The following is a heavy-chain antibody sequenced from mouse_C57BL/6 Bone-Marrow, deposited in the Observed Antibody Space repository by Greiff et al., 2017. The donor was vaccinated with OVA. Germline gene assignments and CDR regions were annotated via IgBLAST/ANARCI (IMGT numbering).Heavy chain of an antibody. CDR2: IDPHSGGP. J-gene: IGHJ1*03. CDR1: GYTFTSYW. CDR3: ARETTVVARYFDV. V-gene: IGHV1-72*01. Sequence: QVQLQQPGAELVKPGASVKLSCKASGYTFTSYWMHWVKQRPGRGLEWIGRIDPHSGGPKYNEKFKSKATLTVDKPSSTAYRQLSSLTSEDSAVYYCARETTVVARYFDVWGTGTTVTVSS. D-gene: IGHD1-1*01.